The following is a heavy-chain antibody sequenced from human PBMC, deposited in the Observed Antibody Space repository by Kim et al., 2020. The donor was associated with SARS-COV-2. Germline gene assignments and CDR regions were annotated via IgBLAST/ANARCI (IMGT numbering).Heavy chain of an antibody. D-gene: IGHD6-19*01. J-gene: IGHJ4*02. CDR3: ARQMSSGWYVDY. V-gene: IGHV5-51*01. Sequence: RYSPSFQGQVTISADNSISTAYLQWSSLKASDTAMYYCARQMSSGWYVDYWGQGTLVTVSS.